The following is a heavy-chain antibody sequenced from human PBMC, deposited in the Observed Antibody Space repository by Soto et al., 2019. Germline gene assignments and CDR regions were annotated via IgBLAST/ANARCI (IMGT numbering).Heavy chain of an antibody. CDR2: SIPIFRTA. V-gene: IGHV1-69*01. D-gene: IGHD6-13*01. Sequence: QVQLVQSGAEVKKPGSSVKVSCKASGGTFISYSISWVRQSPGQGREWMGGSIPIFRTANYSQKFQGRVTITADESTSTVYLELSSLRSEDTAVYYCERGGQHRKDSYNYDRDVRGQGPTVTVSS. J-gene: IGHJ6*01. CDR1: GGTFISYS. CDR3: ERGGQHRKDSYNYDRDV.